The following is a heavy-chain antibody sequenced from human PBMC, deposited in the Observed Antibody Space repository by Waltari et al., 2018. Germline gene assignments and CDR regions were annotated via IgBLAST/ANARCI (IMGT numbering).Heavy chain of an antibody. D-gene: IGHD3-3*01. Sequence: QVQLQESGPGLVKPSETLSLTCTVSGGSISSYYWSWIRQPAGKGLEWIGRIYTSGSTTDNPSLKSRVTMSVDTSKNQFSLKLSSVTAADTAVYYCARGRRTIFGVVTHRYYYYYYMDVWGKGTTVTISS. J-gene: IGHJ6*03. CDR3: ARGRRTIFGVVTHRYYYYYYMDV. CDR2: IYTSGST. V-gene: IGHV4-4*07. CDR1: GGSISSYY.